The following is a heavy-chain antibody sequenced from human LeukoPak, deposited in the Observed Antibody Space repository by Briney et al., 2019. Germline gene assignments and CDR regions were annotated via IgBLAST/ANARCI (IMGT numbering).Heavy chain of an antibody. D-gene: IGHD1-14*01. J-gene: IGHJ4*02. CDR3: ASGMIEFDY. V-gene: IGHV3-7*01. Sequence: GGSLRLSCAASGFTFSSYAMSWVRQAPGKGLEWVANIKEDGGEMYSVDSVKGRFIISRDNAKNSVYLQMNILRVEDTAVYYCASGMIEFDYWGQGTLVTVSS. CDR2: IKEDGGEM. CDR1: GFTFSSYA.